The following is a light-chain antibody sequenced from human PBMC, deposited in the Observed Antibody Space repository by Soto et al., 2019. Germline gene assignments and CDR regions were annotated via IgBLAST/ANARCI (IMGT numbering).Light chain of an antibody. CDR2: EVN. CDR1: SSDVGDYNY. J-gene: IGLJ1*01. CDR3: TSYTSSSTFV. V-gene: IGLV2-14*03. Sequence: QSVLTQPASVSGSPGQSITISCTGTSSDVGDYNYVSWYQQHPDKAPKLMIYEVNNRPSGVSNRFSGSKSGNTASLTISGLQTEDEADYYCTSYTSSSTFVFGGGTKVTVL.